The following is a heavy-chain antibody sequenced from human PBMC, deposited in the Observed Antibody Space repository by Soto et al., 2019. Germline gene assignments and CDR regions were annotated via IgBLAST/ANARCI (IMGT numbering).Heavy chain of an antibody. V-gene: IGHV4-30-4*01. CDR3: ARGGDNYYGSAYLRYFDS. J-gene: IGHJ4*02. CDR1: GGSIISGDYY. CDR2: IYHSGST. D-gene: IGHD3-10*01. Sequence: QVQLQESGPGLVKPSQTLSLTCTVSGGSIISGDYYWSWIRQPPGKGLEWIGYIYHSGSTYYNPSLKSRVIISVDTSKNQFSLKLSSVTAADTAVYYCARGGDNYYGSAYLRYFDSWGQGTLVTVSS.